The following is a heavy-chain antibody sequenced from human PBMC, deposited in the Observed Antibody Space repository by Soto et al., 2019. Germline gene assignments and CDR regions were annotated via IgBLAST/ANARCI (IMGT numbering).Heavy chain of an antibody. J-gene: IGHJ6*02. CDR2: ISGSGGST. Sequence: EVQLLESGGGLVQPGGYLRLSCAASGFTFSSYAMSWVRQAPGKGLEWVSAISGSGGSTYYEDSVKGRFTISRDNSKNTLYLQKNSLRAEDTAVYYCAKGVIPYYYDGRDVWGQGTTVTFSS. CDR3: AKGVIPYYYDGRDV. D-gene: IGHD3-16*02. V-gene: IGHV3-23*01. CDR1: GFTFSSYA.